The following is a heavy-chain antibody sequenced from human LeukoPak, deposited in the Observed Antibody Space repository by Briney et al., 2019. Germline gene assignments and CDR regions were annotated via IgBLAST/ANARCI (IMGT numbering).Heavy chain of an antibody. Sequence: GASVKVSCKASGGTFSSYAISWVRQAPGQGLEWMGGIIPIFGTANYAQKFQGRVTITADESTSTAYMELSSLRSEDTAVYYCARDPRGGIAAAGTLDYWGQGTLVTVSS. J-gene: IGHJ4*02. CDR3: ARDPRGGIAAAGTLDY. D-gene: IGHD6-13*01. CDR2: IIPIFGTA. V-gene: IGHV1-69*13. CDR1: GGTFSSYA.